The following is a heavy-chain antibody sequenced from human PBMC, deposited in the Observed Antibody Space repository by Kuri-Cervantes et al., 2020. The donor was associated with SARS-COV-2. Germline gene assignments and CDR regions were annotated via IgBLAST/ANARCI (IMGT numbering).Heavy chain of an antibody. Sequence: ESLKISCTVSGGSISSGGYYWGWIRQPPGKGLEFIGTIYYDGRTYYNTSLKSRVTISVDTSKNQFSLKLSSVTAADTAAYYCARHDYWGQGTLVTVSS. CDR3: ARHDY. J-gene: IGHJ4*02. V-gene: IGHV4-39*01. CDR1: GGSISSGGYY. CDR2: IYYDGRT.